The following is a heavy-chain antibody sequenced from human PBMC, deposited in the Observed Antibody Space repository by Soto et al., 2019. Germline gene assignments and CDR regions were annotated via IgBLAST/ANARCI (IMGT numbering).Heavy chain of an antibody. CDR2: INPNSGGT. D-gene: IGHD3-10*01. Sequence: QVQLVQSGAEVKKPGASVKVSCKASGYTFTGYYMHWVRQAPGQGLEWMGWINPNSGGTNYAQKFQGWVTMTRDTSLSTAYMELSRLRSDDTAVYYCARAGITMVRGVIITSPFDYWGQGTLVTVSS. CDR3: ARAGITMVRGVIITSPFDY. V-gene: IGHV1-2*04. J-gene: IGHJ4*02. CDR1: GYTFTGYY.